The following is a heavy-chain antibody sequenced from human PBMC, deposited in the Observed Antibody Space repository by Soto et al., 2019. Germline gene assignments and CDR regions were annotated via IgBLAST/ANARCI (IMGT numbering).Heavy chain of an antibody. D-gene: IGHD3-22*01. CDR2: ISAYNGNT. CDR1: GYTFTHYG. J-gene: IGHJ4*02. V-gene: IGHV1-18*01. Sequence: GASVKVSCKASGYTFTHYGFTWVRQAPGQGLEWMGWISAYNGNTNTAQKFQGRVTMTTDTSTSTAYMELRSLRSDDTAVYYCARVGGSGYSSYYFDYWGQGTLVTVSS. CDR3: ARVGGSGYSSYYFDY.